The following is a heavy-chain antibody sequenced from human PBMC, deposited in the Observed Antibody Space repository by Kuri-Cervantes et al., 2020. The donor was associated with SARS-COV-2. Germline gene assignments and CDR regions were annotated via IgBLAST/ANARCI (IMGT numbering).Heavy chain of an antibody. D-gene: IGHD2/OR15-2a*01. Sequence: SETLSLTCNVSGDSMSRRYWNWIRQPPGRGLEWIGYIYYSGSTNYNPSLKSRVTISVDTSRNQFSLKLRSVTAADMAVYYCVRDLRIWGFDPWGQGTLVTVSS. CDR2: IYYSGST. CDR3: VRDLRIWGFDP. CDR1: GDSMSRRY. J-gene: IGHJ5*02. V-gene: IGHV4-59*11.